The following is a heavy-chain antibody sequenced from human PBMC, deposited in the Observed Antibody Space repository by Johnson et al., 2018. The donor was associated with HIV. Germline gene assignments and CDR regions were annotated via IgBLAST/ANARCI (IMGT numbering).Heavy chain of an antibody. CDR2: TSYDGNNK. J-gene: IGHJ3*01. CDR1: GFTFSSYA. D-gene: IGHD6-25*01. V-gene: IGHV3-30*04. Sequence: QVQLVESGGGVVQPGRSLRLSCAASGFTFSSYAMHWVRQAPGKGLEWVAVTSYDGNNKYYVDSVKGRFTISSDNSKNTLYLQMNSLRPEDTAVYYCAREVRAYSSGPESLDLWGQGTMVTVSS. CDR3: AREVRAYSSGPESLDL.